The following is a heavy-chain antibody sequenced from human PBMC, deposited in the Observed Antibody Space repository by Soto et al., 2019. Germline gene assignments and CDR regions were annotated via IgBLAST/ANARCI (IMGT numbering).Heavy chain of an antibody. J-gene: IGHJ6*02. CDR2: ISSSSSTI. D-gene: IGHD3-3*01. V-gene: IGHV3-48*02. CDR1: GFTFSSYS. Sequence: PGGSLRLSCAASGFTFSSYSMNWVRQAPGKGLEWVSYISSSSSTIYYADSVKGRFTISRDNAKNSLYLQMNSLRDEDTAVYYCARDADYDFWSGYYYYYYYGMDVWGQGTTVTVSS. CDR3: ARDADYDFWSGYYYYYYYGMDV.